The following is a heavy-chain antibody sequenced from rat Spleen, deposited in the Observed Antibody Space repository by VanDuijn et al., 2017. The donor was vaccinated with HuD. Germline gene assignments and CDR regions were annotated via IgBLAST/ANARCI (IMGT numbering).Heavy chain of an antibody. Sequence: EVQLVESGGGLLQPGRSMKLSCAASGFTFSNYDMAWVRQAPTKGLEWVATIIYDGSSTYYRDSVKGRFTISRDNAENTVYLQMNSLRSKDTATYYCAKTMYNSGYVPGVMDAWGQGTLVTVSS. V-gene: IGHV5-29*01. CDR3: AKTMYNSGYVPGVMDA. J-gene: IGHJ3*01. CDR1: GFTFSNYD. CDR2: IIYDGSST. D-gene: IGHD4-3*01.